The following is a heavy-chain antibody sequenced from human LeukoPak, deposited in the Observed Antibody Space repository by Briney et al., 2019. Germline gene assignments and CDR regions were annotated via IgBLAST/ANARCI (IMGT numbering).Heavy chain of an antibody. V-gene: IGHV3-23*01. CDR2: ISGSGGTT. CDR3: AKDIHDYAGAFDI. J-gene: IGHJ3*02. CDR1: GITFSSYA. D-gene: IGHD4-17*01. Sequence: GESLRLSCAASGITFSSYAMTWVRQAPGKGLEWVSGISGSGGTTYYADSVKGRFTISRDNSKNTLYLQMNSLRAEDTAVYYCAKDIHDYAGAFDIWGQGTMVTVPS.